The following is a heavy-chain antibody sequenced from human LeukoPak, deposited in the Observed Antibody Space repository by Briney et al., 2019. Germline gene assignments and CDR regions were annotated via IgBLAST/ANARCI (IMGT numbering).Heavy chain of an antibody. D-gene: IGHD3-16*01. Sequence: SETLSLTCTVSGGSINSGGYYWSWIRQHPGKGLEWIGYIYYSGSTYYNPSLKSRVTIALDTSKNQFSLNLSSVTAAGTAVYYCVRARGGGDPLPIDYWGQGTLVTVSS. CDR1: GGSINSGGYY. V-gene: IGHV4-31*03. CDR2: IYYSGST. CDR3: VRARGGGDPLPIDY. J-gene: IGHJ4*02.